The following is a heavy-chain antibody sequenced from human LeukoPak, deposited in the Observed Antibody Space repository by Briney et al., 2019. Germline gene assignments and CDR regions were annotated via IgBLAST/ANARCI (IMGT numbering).Heavy chain of an antibody. D-gene: IGHD6-6*01. V-gene: IGHV1-69*05. J-gene: IGHJ6*03. Sequence: SVKVSCKASGGTFSSYAISWVRQAPGQGLEWMGGIIPIFGTANYAQKFQGRVTITTDESTSTAYMELSSLRSEDTAVYYCARGYSSSPYYYYYMDVWGKGTTVTVSS. CDR3: ARGYSSSPYYYYYMDV. CDR2: IIPIFGTA. CDR1: GGTFSSYA.